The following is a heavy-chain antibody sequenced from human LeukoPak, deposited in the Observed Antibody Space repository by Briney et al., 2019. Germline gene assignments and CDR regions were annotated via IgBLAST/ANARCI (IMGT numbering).Heavy chain of an antibody. D-gene: IGHD6-19*01. V-gene: IGHV4-34*01. CDR3: ARGGYSSGWYKY. J-gene: IGHJ4*02. Sequence: KTSETLSLTCGVYGGSVSAYYWSWIRQPPGKGLEWIGEINHSGSTNYNPSLKSRITISADTSTAQFSLRLSSMTAADTAVYYCARGGYSSGWYKYWGQGTLVTVSS. CDR1: GGSVSAYY. CDR2: INHSGST.